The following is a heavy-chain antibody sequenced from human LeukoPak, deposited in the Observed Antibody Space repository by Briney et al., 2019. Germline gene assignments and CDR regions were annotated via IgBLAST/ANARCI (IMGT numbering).Heavy chain of an antibody. J-gene: IGHJ4*02. Sequence: GGSLRLSCAASGFTFVSYAMSWVRQVPGKGLEWVSAISGSGSDTYYADSVKGRFTISRDNSKSTLYLQVNSLRAEDTAIYYCAKDLGGEGGSGFPGYWGRGTLVTVSS. D-gene: IGHD3-10*01. CDR2: ISGSGSDT. V-gene: IGHV3-23*01. CDR1: GFTFVSYA. CDR3: AKDLGGEGGSGFPGY.